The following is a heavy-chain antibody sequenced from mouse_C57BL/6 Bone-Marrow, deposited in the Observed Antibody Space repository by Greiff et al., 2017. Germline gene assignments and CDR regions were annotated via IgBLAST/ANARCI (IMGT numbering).Heavy chain of an antibody. CDR3: ARDYYGLDY. CDR1: GYTFTSYW. CDR2: IDPSDSYT. D-gene: IGHD1-1*01. Sequence: QVQLKQPGAELVMPGASVKLSCKASGYTFTSYWMHWVKQRPGQGLEWIGEIDPSDSYTNYNQKFQGQSTLTVDKSSSTAYMQLSSLTSEDSAVYYCARDYYGLDYWGQGTTLTVSS. V-gene: IGHV1-69*01. J-gene: IGHJ2*01.